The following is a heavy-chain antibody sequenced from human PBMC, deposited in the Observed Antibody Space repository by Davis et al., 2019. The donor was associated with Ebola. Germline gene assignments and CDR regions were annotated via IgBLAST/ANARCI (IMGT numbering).Heavy chain of an antibody. J-gene: IGHJ2*01. Sequence: PSETLSLTCAAYGGSLSGYYWTWIRQSPGKGLEWIGEINQNGRTNYNPSLTSRVTISLDTSRNQFSLRLGSVTAADTAVYYCARAFHNWYFDLWGRGSLVTVSS. CDR2: INQNGRT. V-gene: IGHV4-34*01. CDR3: ARAFHNWYFDL. CDR1: GGSLSGYY.